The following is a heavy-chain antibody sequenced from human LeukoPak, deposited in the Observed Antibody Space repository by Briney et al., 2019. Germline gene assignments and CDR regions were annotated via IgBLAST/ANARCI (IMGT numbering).Heavy chain of an antibody. J-gene: IGHJ4*02. CDR1: GFAFSSYS. D-gene: IGHD5-12*01. CDR3: AHSSGYAYGLDS. CDR2: ISSSSSYI. V-gene: IGHV3-21*01. Sequence: GGSLRLSCAASGFAFSSYSMNWVRQAPGKGLEWVSSISSSSSYIYYADSVRGRFTISRDNAKNSLYLQMNSLRAEDTALYYCAHSSGYAYGLDSWGQGTLVTVSS.